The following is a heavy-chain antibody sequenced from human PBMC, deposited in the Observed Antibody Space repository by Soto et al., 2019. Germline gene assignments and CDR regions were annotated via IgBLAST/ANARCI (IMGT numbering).Heavy chain of an antibody. D-gene: IGHD6-13*01. Sequence: SETLSLTCTVSGGSISSGGYYWSWIRQHPGKGLEWIGYIYYSGSTYYNPSLKSRVTISVDTSKNQFSLKLNSVTAADTAVYYCARVGTAAVGMDVWGQGTTVTVSS. J-gene: IGHJ6*02. V-gene: IGHV4-31*03. CDR1: GGSISSGGYY. CDR2: IYYSGST. CDR3: ARVGTAAVGMDV.